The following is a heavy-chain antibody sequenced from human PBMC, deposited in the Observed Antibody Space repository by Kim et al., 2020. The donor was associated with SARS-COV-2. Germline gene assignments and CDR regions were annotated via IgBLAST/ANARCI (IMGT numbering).Heavy chain of an antibody. D-gene: IGHD3-10*01. CDR3: TTIVPAAGSGSYFAGY. J-gene: IGHJ4*02. V-gene: IGHV3-15*01. CDR1: GFTFSNAW. Sequence: GGSLRLSCAASGFTFSNAWMSWVRQAPGKGLEWVGRIKSKTDGGTTDYAAPVKGRFTISRDDSKNTLYLQMNSLKTEDTAVYYCTTIVPAAGSGSYFAGYWGQGTLVTVSS. CDR2: IKSKTDGGTT.